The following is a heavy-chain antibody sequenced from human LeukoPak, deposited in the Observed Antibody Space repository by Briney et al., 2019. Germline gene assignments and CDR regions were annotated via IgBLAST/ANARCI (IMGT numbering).Heavy chain of an antibody. CDR3: ARDPLRNFEILTGYLSDFDY. J-gene: IGHJ4*02. CDR1: GASISSNNCY. CDR2: FYDSESI. Sequence: PSETLSLTCSVSGASISSNNCYWGWIRQPPGKGLEWIGSFYDSESIYYNAYLKGRVTISVDTSKNQFSLKLTSVTAADTAVYYCARDPLRNFEILTGYLSDFDYWGQGALVTVSS. V-gene: IGHV4-39*07. D-gene: IGHD3-9*01.